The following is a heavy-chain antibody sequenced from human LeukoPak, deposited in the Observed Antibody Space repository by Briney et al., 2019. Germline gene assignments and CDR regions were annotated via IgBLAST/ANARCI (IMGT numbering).Heavy chain of an antibody. D-gene: IGHD2-15*01. CDR2: INPTNGGT. J-gene: IGHJ6*02. V-gene: IGHV1-2*04. CDR3: ARDHCSSGGCYEDYYYGVDV. CDR1: GYTFTGYY. Sequence: GASVKVSCKASGYTFTGYYIQWVRQAPGQGLEWLGWINPTNGGTNYAQKFQGSVTMTRDTSINTAYMEVSRLRSDDTAVYYCARDHCSSGGCYEDYYYGVDVWGQGTTVTVSS.